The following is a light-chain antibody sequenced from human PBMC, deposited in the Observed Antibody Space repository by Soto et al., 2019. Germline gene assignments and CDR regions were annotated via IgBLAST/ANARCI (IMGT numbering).Light chain of an antibody. Sequence: QAVVTQPASVSGSPEQSMTISCTGTSSDVGGYNYVSWYQQHPGKAPKLMIYEVSNRPSGVSNRFSGSKSGNTASLTISGLQAEDEADYYCSSYTSSSTPGFGGGTKLTVL. CDR1: SSDVGGYNY. CDR2: EVS. V-gene: IGLV2-14*01. J-gene: IGLJ3*02. CDR3: SSYTSSSTPG.